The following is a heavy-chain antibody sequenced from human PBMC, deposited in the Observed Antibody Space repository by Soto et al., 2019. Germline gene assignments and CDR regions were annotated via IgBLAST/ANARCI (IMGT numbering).Heavy chain of an antibody. Sequence: GGSLRLSCAASGFTFSSYSMNWVRQAPGKGLEWVSSISSSSSYIYYADSVKGRFTISRDNAKNSLYLQMNSLRAEDTAVYYCARDDVDFWSGYYNSHFDYWGQGTLVTVSS. CDR3: ARDDVDFWSGYYNSHFDY. CDR1: GFTFSSYS. CDR2: ISSSSSYI. V-gene: IGHV3-21*01. J-gene: IGHJ4*02. D-gene: IGHD3-3*01.